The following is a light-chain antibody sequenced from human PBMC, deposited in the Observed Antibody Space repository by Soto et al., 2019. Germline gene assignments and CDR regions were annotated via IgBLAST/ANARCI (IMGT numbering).Light chain of an antibody. CDR3: QQYGTSPPLT. Sequence: EIVLTQSPGTLSLSPGERATLSCRASQSVTSNYLAWYQQKPGQAPRLLIYGASSRDTGIPDRFSGSGYATDFTLTISRLEPEDFAVYYYQQYGTSPPLTFGGGTKVEIK. J-gene: IGKJ4*01. CDR2: GAS. CDR1: QSVTSNY. V-gene: IGKV3-20*01.